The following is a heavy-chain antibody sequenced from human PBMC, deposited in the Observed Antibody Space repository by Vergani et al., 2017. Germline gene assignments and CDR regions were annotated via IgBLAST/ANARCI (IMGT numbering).Heavy chain of an antibody. V-gene: IGHV3-23*01. CDR3: AKGVYCSSTSCYEGRGYYYGMGV. D-gene: IGHD2-2*01. Sequence: EVQLLESGGRLVQPGGSLRLSCAASGFAFSRYAMSWVRQAPGKGLEWVSGLTASGSGISYADSVRGRFTISRDNSKNTLYLQMNSLRADDTAVYYCAKGVYCSSTSCYEGRGYYYGMGVWGQGTTVTFSS. CDR1: GFAFSRYA. CDR2: LTASGSGI. J-gene: IGHJ6*02.